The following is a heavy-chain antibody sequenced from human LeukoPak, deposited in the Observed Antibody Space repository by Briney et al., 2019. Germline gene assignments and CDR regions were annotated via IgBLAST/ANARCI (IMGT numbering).Heavy chain of an antibody. CDR3: ARGPPDCSGGSCFLDY. Sequence: GASVKVSCKASRYTFTSYGISWVRQAPGQGREWMGWISAYNGNTNYAQKLQGRVTMTTDTSTSTAYMELRGLRSDDTAVYYCARGPPDCSGGSCFLDYWGRGTLVTVSS. V-gene: IGHV1-18*01. CDR1: RYTFTSYG. J-gene: IGHJ4*02. CDR2: ISAYNGNT. D-gene: IGHD2-15*01.